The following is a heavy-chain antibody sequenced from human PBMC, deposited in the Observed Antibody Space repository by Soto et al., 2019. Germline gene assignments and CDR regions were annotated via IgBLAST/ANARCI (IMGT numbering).Heavy chain of an antibody. Sequence: QVQLVQSGTEVKKPGSSVKVSCKASGGTFSTYTISWVRQAPGQGLEWMGGVLPIFGTANYAQKFQGRVTITADESTSTVYMELSSLRSEDMAVYYCARPTTYYYDSSGYDAFDIWGQGTMVTVSS. J-gene: IGHJ3*02. CDR3: ARPTTYYYDSSGYDAFDI. D-gene: IGHD3-22*01. V-gene: IGHV1-69*01. CDR1: GGTFSTYT. CDR2: VLPIFGTA.